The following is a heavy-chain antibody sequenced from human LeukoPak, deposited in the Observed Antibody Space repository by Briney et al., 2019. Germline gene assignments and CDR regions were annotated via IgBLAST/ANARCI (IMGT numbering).Heavy chain of an antibody. CDR2: IYSGGST. CDR3: ARDRVACSSTSCYVGGMDV. CDR1: GFTVSSNY. D-gene: IGHD2-2*01. Sequence: GGSLRLSCAASGFTVSSNYMSWVRQAPGKGLEWVSVIYSGGSTYYADSVKGRFTISRDNSKNTLYLQMNSLRAEDTAVYYCARDRVACSSTSCYVGGMDVWGQGTTATVSS. V-gene: IGHV3-53*01. J-gene: IGHJ6*02.